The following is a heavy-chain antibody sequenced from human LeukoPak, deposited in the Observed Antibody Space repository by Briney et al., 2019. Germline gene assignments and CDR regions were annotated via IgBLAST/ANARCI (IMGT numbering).Heavy chain of an antibody. V-gene: IGHV3-23*01. J-gene: IGHJ4*02. CDR3: ATPAGYYYDSSGPDY. Sequence: PGGSLRLSCAASGFTFSSDAMSWVRQAPGKGLEWVSAISGSGGSTYYADSVKGRFTISRDNSKNTLYLQMNSLRAEDTAVYYCATPAGYYYDSSGPDYWGQGTLVTVSS. D-gene: IGHD3-22*01. CDR2: ISGSGGST. CDR1: GFTFSSDA.